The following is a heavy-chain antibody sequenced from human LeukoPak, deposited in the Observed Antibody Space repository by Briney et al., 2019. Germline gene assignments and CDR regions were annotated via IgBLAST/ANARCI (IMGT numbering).Heavy chain of an antibody. CDR2: INRSGSTI. CDR3: ARDPNWNDGCNWFDP. J-gene: IGHJ5*02. D-gene: IGHD1-1*01. Sequence: PGGSVRLSCAASGFTFSSYDMNWVRQAPGKGLEWVSYINRSGSTIYYADSVKGRFTISRDNSKNSLYLHMNSLRADDTVVYYCARDPNWNDGCNWFDPWGQGTLVTVSS. V-gene: IGHV3-48*03. CDR1: GFTFSSYD.